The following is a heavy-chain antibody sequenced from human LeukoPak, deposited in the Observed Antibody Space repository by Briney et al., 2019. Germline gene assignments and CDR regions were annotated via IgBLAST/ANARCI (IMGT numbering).Heavy chain of an antibody. CDR2: IRGSGGST. D-gene: IGHD3-22*01. J-gene: IGHJ4*02. Sequence: PGGSLRLSCEASGFTFSSYAMSWVRQAPGKGLECVSGIRGSGGSTYYADSVKGRFTISRDNSKNTLYLQMNSLRAEDTAVYYCAKVLGHSNYYDSSGYFDYWGQGTLVTVSS. CDR3: AKVLGHSNYYDSSGYFDY. CDR1: GFTFSSYA. V-gene: IGHV3-23*01.